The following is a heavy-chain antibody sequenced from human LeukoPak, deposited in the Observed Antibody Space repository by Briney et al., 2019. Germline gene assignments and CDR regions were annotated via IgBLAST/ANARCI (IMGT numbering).Heavy chain of an antibody. V-gene: IGHV3-48*01. CDR2: IDSSSSTI. CDR3: ASDYSGNYFNAFDI. Sequence: GGSLRLSCAASGFTFSSYNMNWVRQAPGKGLEWVSYIDSSSSTIYYADSVKGRFTISRDNAKNSLYLQMNSLRAVDTAVYYCASDYSGNYFNAFDIWGQGTMVTVSS. J-gene: IGHJ3*02. D-gene: IGHD1-26*01. CDR1: GFTFSSYN.